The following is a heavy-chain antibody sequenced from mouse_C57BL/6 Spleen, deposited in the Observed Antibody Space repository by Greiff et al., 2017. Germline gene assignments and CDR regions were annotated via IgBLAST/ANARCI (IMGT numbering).Heavy chain of an antibody. CDR2: IVPETGGT. V-gene: IGHV1-15*01. J-gene: IGHJ3*01. D-gene: IGHD1-1*01. CDR1: GYTFTDYE. Sequence: VQLQPSWAELLRPGASVTLSCKASGYTFTDYEMHWVKQTPVHGLEWIGAIVPETGGTAYNQKFKGKAILTADKSSSTSCMELRSLTSEDSAVYCCARDYCCRFFANWGQGTLVTVS. CDR3: ARDYCCRFFAN.